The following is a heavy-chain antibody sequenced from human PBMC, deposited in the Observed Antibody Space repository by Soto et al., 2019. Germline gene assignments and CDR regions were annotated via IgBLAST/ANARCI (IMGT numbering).Heavy chain of an antibody. V-gene: IGHV3-7*01. J-gene: IGHJ4*02. CDR2: IKRDGSET. D-gene: IGHD6-19*01. CDR3: ARGASQWRVGDY. Sequence: EVQLVQSGGGLVQPGGSLRLSCAASGFSFGSYWMDWVRQAPGKGLQWVANIKRDGSETYYEDPVRGRFTISRDNAKKSRYLQMNRLRAEDTAMYFCARGASQWRVGDYWGQGALVTVAS. CDR1: GFSFGSYW.